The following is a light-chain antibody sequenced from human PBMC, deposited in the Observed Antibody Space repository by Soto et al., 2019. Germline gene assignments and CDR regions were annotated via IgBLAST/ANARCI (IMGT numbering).Light chain of an antibody. Sequence: DIQMNQSPSTLSGSVGDRVTITCRASQTISSWLAWYQQKPGKAPKLLIYKASTLKSGVPSRFSGSGSGTEFTLTISSLQPDDFATYYCQHYNNYSEAFGQGTKVDI. CDR2: KAS. CDR1: QTISSW. J-gene: IGKJ1*01. CDR3: QHYNNYSEA. V-gene: IGKV1-5*03.